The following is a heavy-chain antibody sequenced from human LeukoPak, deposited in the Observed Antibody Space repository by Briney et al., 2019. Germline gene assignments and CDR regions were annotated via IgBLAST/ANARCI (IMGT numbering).Heavy chain of an antibody. CDR1: GFTFSSSW. Sequence: GGSLRLSCAASGFTFSSSWMSWVRQAPGKGLEWVANIKQDESERHYVDSVKGRFTISRDNAKNSLYLQMNGLRPEDTAVYYCAKDTVGVLDYWGQGILVAVSS. J-gene: IGHJ4*02. CDR3: AKDTVGVLDY. V-gene: IGHV3-7*04. CDR2: IKQDESER. D-gene: IGHD1-26*01.